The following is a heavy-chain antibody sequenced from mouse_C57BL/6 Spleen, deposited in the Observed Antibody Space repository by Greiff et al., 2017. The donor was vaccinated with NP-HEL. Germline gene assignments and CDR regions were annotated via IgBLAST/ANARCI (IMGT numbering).Heavy chain of an antibody. CDR2: IYIGNGYT. D-gene: IGHD2-4*01. J-gene: IGHJ3*01. CDR3: ARSSGGYDYDTWFAY. V-gene: IGHV1-58*01. CDR1: GYTFTSYG. Sequence: VQLKESGAELVRPGSSVKMSCKTSGYTFTSYGINWVKQRPGQGLEWIGYIYIGNGYTEYNEKFKGKATLTSDTSSSTAYMQLSSLTSEDSAIYFCARSSGGYDYDTWFAYWGQGTLVTVSA.